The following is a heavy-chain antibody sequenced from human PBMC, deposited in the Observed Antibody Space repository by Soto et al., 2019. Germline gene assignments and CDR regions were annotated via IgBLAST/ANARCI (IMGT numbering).Heavy chain of an antibody. V-gene: IGHV1-69*06. CDR2: SIPIFGTA. CDR1: GGIFSNYA. D-gene: IGHD3-3*01. J-gene: IGHJ5*02. Sequence: SGKVSCKGAGGIFSNYAISWVRQAPGQGLEWMGGSIPIFGTANYAQKFKGRVTITADKSTSTTYMELRSLRSEDTAVYSCARDPRNSLTIFGEKDNWFDPWGQGTLVTVSS. CDR3: ARDPRNSLTIFGEKDNWFDP.